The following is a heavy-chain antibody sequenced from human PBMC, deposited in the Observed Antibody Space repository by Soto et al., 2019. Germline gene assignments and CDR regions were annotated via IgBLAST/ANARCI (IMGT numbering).Heavy chain of an antibody. J-gene: IGHJ4*02. Sequence: SVPLSLTCSVAGGTFSGYSGSWIRQHPGKGLEWIGEINHGGSTYYNPSLKSRATISVDMSKNQFSLKLSSVTAADTAVYYCASGKGDTVIVVKAYSFDSWGKGPLVTVPQ. D-gene: IGHD2-8*01. CDR2: INHGGST. CDR3: ASGKGDTVIVVKAYSFDS. V-gene: IGHV4-34*01. CDR1: GGTFSGYS.